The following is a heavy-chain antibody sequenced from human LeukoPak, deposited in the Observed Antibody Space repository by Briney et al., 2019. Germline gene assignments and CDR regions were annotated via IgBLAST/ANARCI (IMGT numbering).Heavy chain of an antibody. CDR3: ARGGDYLDY. V-gene: IGHV3-21*04. Sequence: GGSLRLSCAASGFSFSSYTMNWVRQAPGKGLEWVSIISSSNSYIYYADSVKGRFTISRDNAKNALYLQMNSLRAEDTAVYYCARGGDYLDYWGQGTLVTVSS. J-gene: IGHJ4*02. CDR1: GFSFSSYT. CDR2: ISSSNSYI.